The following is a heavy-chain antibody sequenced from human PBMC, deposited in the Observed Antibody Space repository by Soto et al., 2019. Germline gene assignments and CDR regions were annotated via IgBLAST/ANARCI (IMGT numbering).Heavy chain of an antibody. CDR1: GFIFSSYA. V-gene: IGHV3-23*01. J-gene: IGHJ4*02. CDR3: AKARSGFYLYYFDY. CDR2: ISGSGSST. Sequence: SLRLSCAASGFIFSSYAMNWVRQTPGKGLEWVSGISGSGSSTYYADSVKGRFTISRDNSKKTLYLQMTSLRAEDTAVYYCAKARSGFYLYYFDYWGQGTLVTVSS. D-gene: IGHD3-22*01.